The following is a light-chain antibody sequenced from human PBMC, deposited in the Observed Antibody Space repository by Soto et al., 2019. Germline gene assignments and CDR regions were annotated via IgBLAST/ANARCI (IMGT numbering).Light chain of an antibody. J-gene: IGKJ4*01. CDR1: ESISSSY. CDR2: GAS. CDR3: QQYGSSLPVT. Sequence: ETVLTQSPGTLSLSPGERATLSCRASESISSSYLAWYQQKPGQAPRLLIYGASSGATGIPDRFSGRGSGTDFTLTISRLEPEDFAVYYCQQYGSSLPVTFGGGTKVEIK. V-gene: IGKV3-20*01.